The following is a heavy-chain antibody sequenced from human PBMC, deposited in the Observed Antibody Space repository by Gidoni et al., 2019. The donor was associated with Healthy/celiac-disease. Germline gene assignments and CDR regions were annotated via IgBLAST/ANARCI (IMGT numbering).Heavy chain of an antibody. V-gene: IGHV4-31*03. CDR2: IYYSGST. CDR1: GGSISSGGYY. Sequence: QVQLQESGPGLVKPSQTLSLTCTVTGGSISSGGYYWSWTRQHPGKGLEWIGYIYYSGSTYYNPSLKSRVTISVDTSKNHFSLKLSSVTAADTAVYYCARVMGSGYFTYYYYYGMDVWGQGTTVTVSS. D-gene: IGHD3-22*01. J-gene: IGHJ6*02. CDR3: ARVMGSGYFTYYYYYGMDV.